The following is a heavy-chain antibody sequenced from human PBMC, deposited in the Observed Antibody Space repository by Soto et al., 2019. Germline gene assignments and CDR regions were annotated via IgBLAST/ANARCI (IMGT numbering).Heavy chain of an antibody. J-gene: IGHJ6*02. CDR3: ARVQLVQNYYYYGMDV. CDR2: ISAYNGNT. D-gene: IGHD6-6*01. CDR1: GYTFTSYG. Sequence: QVQLVQSGAEVKKPGASVKVSCKASGYTFTSYGISWVRQAPGQGLEWMGWISAYNGNTNYEQKLQGRVTMTTDTSTSTAYMELRSLISDDTAVYYCARVQLVQNYYYYGMDVWGQGTTVTVSS. V-gene: IGHV1-18*04.